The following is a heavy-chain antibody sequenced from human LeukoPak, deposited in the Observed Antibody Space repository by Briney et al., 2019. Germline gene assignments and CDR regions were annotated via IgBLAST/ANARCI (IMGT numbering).Heavy chain of an antibody. CDR2: IYSTGST. D-gene: IGHD6-13*01. CDR1: GGSINFYY. CDR3: ARGIADPYSFDS. V-gene: IGHV4-4*07. Sequence: PSETLSLTCTVSGGSINFYYWSWIRQPAGKGLEWIGRIYSTGSTNYSPSLKSRVTMSVDKSKDQFSLNLSSVTAADTAVYYCARGIADPYSFDSWGQGTLVTVSS. J-gene: IGHJ4*02.